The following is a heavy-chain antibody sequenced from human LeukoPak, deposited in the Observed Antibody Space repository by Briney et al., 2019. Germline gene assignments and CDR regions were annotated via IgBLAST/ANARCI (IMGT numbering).Heavy chain of an antibody. V-gene: IGHV3-7*03. J-gene: IGHJ5*02. CDR3: AKLYSSGWLGLSS. CDR1: GFTFSNYW. Sequence: GGSLRLSCAASGFTFSNYWMSWVRQAPGKGLEWVANIEQDGSEKYYVDSVKGRFTISRDNAKNSLYLQMNSLRAEDTAVYYCAKLYSSGWLGLSSWGQGTLVTVSS. D-gene: IGHD6-19*01. CDR2: IEQDGSEK.